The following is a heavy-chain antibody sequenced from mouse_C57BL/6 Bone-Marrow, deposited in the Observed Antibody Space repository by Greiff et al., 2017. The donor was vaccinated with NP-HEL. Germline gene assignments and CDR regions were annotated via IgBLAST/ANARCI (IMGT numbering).Heavy chain of an antibody. CDR3: APYYYGSSSLDY. D-gene: IGHD1-1*01. Sequence: VQLQQPGAELVKPGASVKMSCKASGYTFTSYWITWVKQRPGQGLEWIGDIYPGSGSTNYNEKFKSQATLTVDTSSSTAYMQLSSLTSEDSAVDYCAPYYYGSSSLDYWGQGTTLTVSS. CDR2: IYPGSGST. CDR1: GYTFTSYW. J-gene: IGHJ2*01. V-gene: IGHV1-55*01.